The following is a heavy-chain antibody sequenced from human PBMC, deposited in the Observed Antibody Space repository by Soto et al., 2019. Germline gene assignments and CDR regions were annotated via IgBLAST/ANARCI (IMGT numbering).Heavy chain of an antibody. CDR1: GYTFTSYG. CDR2: ISAYNGNT. CDR3: ATASGSYRPLNY. V-gene: IGHV1-18*04. Sequence: ASVKVSCKASGYTFTSYGISWVRQAPGQGLEWMGWISAYNGNTNYAQKLQGRVTMTTDTSTTTAYMELRRLTSDDTAIYYCATASGSYRPLNYWGQGTLVTVSS. D-gene: IGHD1-26*01. J-gene: IGHJ4*02.